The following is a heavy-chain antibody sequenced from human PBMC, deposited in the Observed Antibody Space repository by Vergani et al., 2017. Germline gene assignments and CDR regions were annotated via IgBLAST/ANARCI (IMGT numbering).Heavy chain of an antibody. V-gene: IGHV3-23*04. Sequence: EVQLVESGGGLVQPGRSLRLSCAASGFTFDDYAMHWVRQAPGKGLEWVSGISGSGGSTYYADSVKGRFTISIDNSKNTLYLQMNSLRAEDTAVYYCAQGTVTTIGFYYYYYGMDVWGQGTTVTVSS. CDR2: ISGSGGST. CDR1: GFTFDDYA. J-gene: IGHJ6*02. D-gene: IGHD4-11*01. CDR3: AQGTVTTIGFYYYYYGMDV.